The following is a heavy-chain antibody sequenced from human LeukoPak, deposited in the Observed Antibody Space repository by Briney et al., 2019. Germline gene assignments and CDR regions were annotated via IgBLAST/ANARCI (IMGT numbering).Heavy chain of an antibody. CDR2: YYTGGT. Sequence: ASETLSFTCTVSGDSISSCSYYWDWIRQPPGKGLDWIVYYTGGTHYNPSLKSRVTISVDPSKSQFSLKLSSVTAADTAVYYCARALYYSSGYYFFDYWGQGIEATVTS. D-gene: IGHD3-22*01. J-gene: IGHJ4*02. CDR1: GDSISSCSYY. V-gene: IGHV4-39*07. CDR3: ARALYYSSGYYFFDY.